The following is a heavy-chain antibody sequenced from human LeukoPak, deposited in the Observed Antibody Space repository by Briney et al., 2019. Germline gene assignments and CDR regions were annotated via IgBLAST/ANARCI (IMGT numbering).Heavy chain of an antibody. V-gene: IGHV1-8*03. D-gene: IGHD3-9*01. J-gene: IGHJ4*02. CDR1: GYTFTSYD. CDR3: ARDAWPFYDILTGYSPYYFDY. Sequence: ASVKVSCKASGYTFTSYDINWVRQATGQGLEWMGWMNPNSGNTGYAQKFQGRVTITRNTSISTAYMELSSLRSEDTAVYYCARDAWPFYDILTGYSPYYFDYWGQGTLVTVSS. CDR2: MNPNSGNT.